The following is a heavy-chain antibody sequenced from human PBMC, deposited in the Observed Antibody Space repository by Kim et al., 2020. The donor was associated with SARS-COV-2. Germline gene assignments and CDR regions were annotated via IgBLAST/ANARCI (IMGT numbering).Heavy chain of an antibody. V-gene: IGHV3-21*01. J-gene: IGHJ4*02. Sequence: GGSLRLSCAASGFTFSSYSMNWVRQAPGKGLEWVSSISSSSSYIYYADSVKGRFTISRDNAKNSLYLQMNSLRAEDTAVYYCARDWRGFGGELLGTEGYWGQGTLVTVSS. CDR1: GFTFSSYS. D-gene: IGHD3-10*01. CDR2: ISSSSSYI. CDR3: ARDWRGFGGELLGTEGY.